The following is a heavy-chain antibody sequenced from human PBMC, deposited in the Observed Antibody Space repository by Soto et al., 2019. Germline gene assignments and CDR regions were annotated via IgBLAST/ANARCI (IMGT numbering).Heavy chain of an antibody. CDR2: IYYSGST. J-gene: IGHJ4*02. D-gene: IGHD1-26*01. V-gene: IGHV4-59*01. CDR1: GDSINNYY. Sequence: QVQLQESGPGLVKPSEILSLTCTVSGDSINNYYWSWIRQPPGKGLEWIGYIYYSGSTNYNPSLKSRVTISVDTSKNQFSLKLSSVTAADTAVYYCARRYGGNIDYWGQGTLVTVSS. CDR3: ARRYGGNIDY.